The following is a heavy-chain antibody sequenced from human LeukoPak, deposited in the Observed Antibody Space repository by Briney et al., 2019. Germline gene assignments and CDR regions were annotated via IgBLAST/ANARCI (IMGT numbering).Heavy chain of an antibody. J-gene: IGHJ4*02. Sequence: PGGSLRLSCAVSGLTVSSSHMSWVRQAPGKGLEWVSVIYSGGGTYYAASVKGRFTISRDNAKNTLYLQMNSLRAEDTAVYYCAKEEGYCSCPDYWGQGTLVTVSS. CDR3: AKEEGYCSCPDY. CDR2: IYSGGGT. CDR1: GLTVSSSH. V-gene: IGHV3-66*01. D-gene: IGHD2-15*01.